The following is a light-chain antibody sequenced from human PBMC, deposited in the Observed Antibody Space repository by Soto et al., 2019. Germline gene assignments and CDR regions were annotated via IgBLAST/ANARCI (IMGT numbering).Light chain of an antibody. CDR2: GTS. Sequence: RVMTQSPGSLSLYPGERATLSCRASQSVSSNFLAWYQQKPGQAPRLLIYGTSNRATGIPDRFSGSGSGTDFTLTISRLEPEDFAVYYCQQYGSSPRTFGQGTKVDI. CDR1: QSVSSNF. V-gene: IGKV3-20*01. CDR3: QQYGSSPRT. J-gene: IGKJ1*01.